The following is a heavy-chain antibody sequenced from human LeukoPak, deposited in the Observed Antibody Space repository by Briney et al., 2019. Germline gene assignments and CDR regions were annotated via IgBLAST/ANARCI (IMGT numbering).Heavy chain of an antibody. CDR3: ARGKVVRDYYYYYGMDV. Sequence: SVKVSCKASGGTFSSYAISWVRQAPGQGLEWMGGIIPIFGTANYAQKFQGRVTITADGSTSTAYMELSSLRSEDTAVYYCARGKVVRDYYYYYGMDVWGQGTTVTVSS. J-gene: IGHJ6*02. D-gene: IGHD2-15*01. V-gene: IGHV1-69*13. CDR1: GGTFSSYA. CDR2: IIPIFGTA.